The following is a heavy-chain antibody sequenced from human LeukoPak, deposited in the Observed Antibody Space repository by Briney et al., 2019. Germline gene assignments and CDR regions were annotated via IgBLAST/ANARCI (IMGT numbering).Heavy chain of an antibody. Sequence: GGSLRLSCAASGFTFSSYAMSWVRQAPGKGLEWISYISYDSAIKYYADSVRGRFTISRDNAKNSLYLQMNSLRAEDTAVYYCARSGVAAETRLDYWGQGTLVTVSS. V-gene: IGHV3-48*01. CDR3: ARSGVAAETRLDY. D-gene: IGHD2-15*01. CDR1: GFTFSSYA. J-gene: IGHJ4*02. CDR2: ISYDSAIK.